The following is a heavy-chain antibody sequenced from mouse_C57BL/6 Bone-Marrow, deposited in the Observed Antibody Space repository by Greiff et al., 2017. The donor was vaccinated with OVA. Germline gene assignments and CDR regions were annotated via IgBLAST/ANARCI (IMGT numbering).Heavy chain of an antibody. CDR2: IFPGSGST. D-gene: IGHD1-1*01. CDR3: ARSGRFYYGSSLYYFDY. Sequence: VQLQQSGPELVKPGASVKISCKASGYTFTDYYINWVKQRPGQGLEWIGWIFPGSGSTYYNEKFKGKATLTVDKSSSTAYMLLSSLTSEDSAVCFCARSGRFYYGSSLYYFDYWGQGTTLTVSS. J-gene: IGHJ2*01. V-gene: IGHV1-75*01. CDR1: GYTFTDYY.